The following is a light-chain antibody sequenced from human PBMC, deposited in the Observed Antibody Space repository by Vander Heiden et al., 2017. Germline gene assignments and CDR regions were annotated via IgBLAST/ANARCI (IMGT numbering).Light chain of an antibody. V-gene: IGLV3-1*01. Sequence: SYELTQPPSVSLSPGQTARTTCSGDTLGSKYVCWYQQRPGQSPVLVIYQDNKRPSGIPERFSGSNSGNTATLTISGTQAVDEADYYCQAWDNSIAVFGGGTRLTVL. CDR1: TLGSKY. CDR2: QDN. J-gene: IGLJ2*01. CDR3: QAWDNSIAV.